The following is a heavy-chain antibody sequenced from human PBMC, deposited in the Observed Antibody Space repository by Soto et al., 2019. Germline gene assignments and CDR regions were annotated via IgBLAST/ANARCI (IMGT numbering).Heavy chain of an antibody. Sequence: EVQLLESGGDLVQPGGSLRISCAASGFTFTSYAMSWIRQAPGKGLEWVSAITGGGDNTYYADSVKGRFTISRDNSKNALYLQMNSLRAEDTAFYCCTQEGGSREGLTVNWGQGTLVTVSS. CDR3: TQEGGSREGLTVN. CDR1: GFTFTSYA. V-gene: IGHV3-23*01. D-gene: IGHD3-9*01. CDR2: ITGGGDNT. J-gene: IGHJ4*02.